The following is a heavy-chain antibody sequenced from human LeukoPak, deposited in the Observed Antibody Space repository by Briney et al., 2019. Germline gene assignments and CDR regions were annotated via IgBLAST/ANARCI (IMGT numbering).Heavy chain of an antibody. CDR2: TNPSGGST. CDR1: GYTFTSYY. Sequence: ASVKVSCKASGYTFTSYYMHWVRQAPGQGLEWMGITNPSGGSTSYAQKFQGRVTMTRDTSTSTVYMELSSLRSEDTAVYYCASGIEGYCSGGSCYSGLGLSFGYWGQGTLVTVSS. J-gene: IGHJ4*02. CDR3: ASGIEGYCSGGSCYSGLGLSFGY. V-gene: IGHV1-46*01. D-gene: IGHD2-15*01.